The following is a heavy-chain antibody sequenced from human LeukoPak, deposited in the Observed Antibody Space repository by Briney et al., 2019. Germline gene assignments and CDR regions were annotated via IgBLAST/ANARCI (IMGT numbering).Heavy chain of an antibody. J-gene: IGHJ4*02. CDR2: VDYSGNT. V-gene: IGHV4-39*07. CDR3: ARAVYSSSHDY. Sequence: SETLSLTCTVSGGSISNSGYYWGWIRQPPGKGLEWIGSVDYSGNTYYRPSLKSRLTISLDTSKNQFFLKLNSVTAADTAVYYCARAVYSSSHDYWGQGTLVTVSS. D-gene: IGHD6-13*01. CDR1: GGSISNSGYY.